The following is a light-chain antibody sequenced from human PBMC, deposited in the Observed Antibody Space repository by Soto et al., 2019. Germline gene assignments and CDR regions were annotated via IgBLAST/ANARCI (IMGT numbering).Light chain of an antibody. J-gene: IGKJ3*01. CDR1: QSVSSSY. Sequence: DMVLTQSPGTLSLSPGEIATLSRSASQSVSSSYLAWYRQKPGQAPRLLIYAASSRATCIPDRFSGSGSGTDFTLTISRLEPEDFAVYYCHQYGSAPLFTFGPATKVDIK. CDR2: AAS. CDR3: HQYGSAPLFT. V-gene: IGKV3-20*01.